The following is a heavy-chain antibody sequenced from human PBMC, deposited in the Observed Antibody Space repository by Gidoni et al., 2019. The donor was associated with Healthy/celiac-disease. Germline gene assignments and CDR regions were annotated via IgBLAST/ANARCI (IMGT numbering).Heavy chain of an antibody. V-gene: IGHV4-34*01. CDR3: ASSSWYPYYYYGMDV. CDR1: GGSFSGYY. J-gene: IGHJ6*02. CDR2: INHSGST. Sequence: QVQLQQWGAGLLKPSETLSLTCAVYGGSFSGYYWSWIRQPPGKGLEWIGEINHSGSTNYNPSLKSRVTISVDTSKNQFSLKLSSVTAADTAVYYCASSSWYPYYYYGMDVWGQGTTVTVSS. D-gene: IGHD6-13*01.